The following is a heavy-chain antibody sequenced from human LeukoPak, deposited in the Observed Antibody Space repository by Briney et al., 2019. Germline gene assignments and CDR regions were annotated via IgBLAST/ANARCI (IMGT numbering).Heavy chain of an antibody. J-gene: IGHJ4*02. D-gene: IGHD6-6*01. Sequence: PGGSPRLSCAASGFSFSNYWMTWVRQAPGKGLEWVANINQDGSVKYFVDSLTGRFTISRDNAKNSVFLQMNSLRVEDTAVYYCTRIGYSSSSLDYWGQGTLVTVSS. CDR2: INQDGSVK. CDR3: TRIGYSSSSLDY. CDR1: GFSFSNYW. V-gene: IGHV3-7*01.